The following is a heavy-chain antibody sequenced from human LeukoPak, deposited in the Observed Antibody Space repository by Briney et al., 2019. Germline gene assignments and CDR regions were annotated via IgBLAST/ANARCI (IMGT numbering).Heavy chain of an antibody. J-gene: IGHJ5*02. D-gene: IGHD2-2*01. CDR3: ARNFPGAAMGDWFDP. Sequence: GESLKISCKGSGYSFTSYWIGWVRQMPGKGLEWMGIIYPGDSDTKYSPSFQGQVTISADKSISTAYLQWSSLKASDTAMYYCARNFPGAAMGDWFDPWGQGTLVTVSS. CDR2: IYPGDSDT. V-gene: IGHV5-51*01. CDR1: GYSFTSYW.